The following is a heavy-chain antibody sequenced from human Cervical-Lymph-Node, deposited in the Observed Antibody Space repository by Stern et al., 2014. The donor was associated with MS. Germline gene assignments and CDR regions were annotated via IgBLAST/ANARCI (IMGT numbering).Heavy chain of an antibody. D-gene: IGHD3-22*01. V-gene: IGHV3-7*01. CDR3: ARNSYHYDSSGYLRRECAFDI. Sequence: EVHLVESGGGLVQPGESLKLSCAASGFTVSSYWMSWARQAPGKGLEWVANIKEDGSEKYYVDSVKGRFTVSRDNAENSLYLQMNSLRAEDTAVYYCARNSYHYDSSGYLRRECAFDIWGQGTMVTVSS. J-gene: IGHJ3*02. CDR1: GFTVSSYW. CDR2: IKEDGSEK.